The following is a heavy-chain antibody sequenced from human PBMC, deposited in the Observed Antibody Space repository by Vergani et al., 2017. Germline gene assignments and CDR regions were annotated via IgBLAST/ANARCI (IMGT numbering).Heavy chain of an antibody. CDR1: GFTFTSSA. V-gene: IGHV1-58*02. Sequence: QMQLVQSGPEVKKPGTSVKVSCKASGFTFTSSAMQWVRQARGQRLEWIGWIVVGSGNTNYAQKFQERVTITRDMSTSTAYMELSSLRSEDTAVYYCARAPRRTLSSSSDNYYYYYMDVWGKGTTVTVSS. CDR3: ARAPRRTLSSSSDNYYYYYMDV. CDR2: IVVGSGNT. J-gene: IGHJ6*03. D-gene: IGHD6-6*01.